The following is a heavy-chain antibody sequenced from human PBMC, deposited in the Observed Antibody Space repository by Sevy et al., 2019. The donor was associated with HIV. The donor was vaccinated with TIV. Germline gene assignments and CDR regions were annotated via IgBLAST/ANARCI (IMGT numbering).Heavy chain of an antibody. D-gene: IGHD3-10*01. CDR1: GFTFSDYT. CDR3: TRVRGLLGWFDS. Sequence: GGSLRLSCAASGFTFSDYTIHWVRQAPGKGLEWVSVISYDGSRTSYADSVKGRFTISRDKSKNPLFMQMNSLEAEDTDVYYWTRVRGLLGWFDSWGQGTLVTVSS. CDR2: ISYDGSRT. V-gene: IGHV3-30*04. J-gene: IGHJ5*01.